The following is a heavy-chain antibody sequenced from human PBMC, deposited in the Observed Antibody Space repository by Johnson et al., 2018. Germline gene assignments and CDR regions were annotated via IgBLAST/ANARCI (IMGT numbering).Heavy chain of an antibody. CDR2: INGDGGRT. V-gene: IGHV3-23*04. CDR1: GFTFSNEA. Sequence: VQLVQSGGGLVQPVGSLRLSCAASGFTFSNEAMSWVRQTPGKGLEWVSTINGDGGRTYYADSVQGRFIISRDHSQNNLFFHMNSLRAEDTYRFSCTNHKIARDYIYHSAAFDIWGQGTMYTVSS. CDR3: TNHKIARDYIYHSAAFDI. J-gene: IGHJ3*02. D-gene: IGHD3-22*01.